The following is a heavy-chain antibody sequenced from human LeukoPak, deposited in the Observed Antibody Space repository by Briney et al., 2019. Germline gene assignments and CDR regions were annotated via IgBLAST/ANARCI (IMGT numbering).Heavy chain of an antibody. J-gene: IGHJ3*02. CDR3: ARDRGSYYAFDI. CDR1: GFTFSSYA. V-gene: IGHV3-23*01. D-gene: IGHD1-26*01. Sequence: GGSLRLSCAASGFTFSSYAMSWVRQAPGKGLEWVSAISGSGGSTYYADSVKGRFTISRDNAKNSLYLQMNSLRAEDTAVYYCARDRGSYYAFDIWGQGTMVTVSS. CDR2: ISGSGGST.